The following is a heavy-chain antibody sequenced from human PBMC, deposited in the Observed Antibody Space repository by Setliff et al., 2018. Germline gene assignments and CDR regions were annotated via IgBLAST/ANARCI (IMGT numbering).Heavy chain of an antibody. J-gene: IGHJ3*01. CDR1: GYTFINYG. V-gene: IGHV1-18*01. D-gene: IGHD2-2*01. Sequence: ASVKVSCKASGYTFINYGFTWVRQAPGQGLEWMGMIITNTGKTSYPKKFQGRVTMTTDTYTGTGYMELRSLTSDDTAVYFCARFGGSCSSSSCYASDLWGQGTMVTVSS. CDR3: ARFGGSCSSSSCYASDL. CDR2: IITNTGKT.